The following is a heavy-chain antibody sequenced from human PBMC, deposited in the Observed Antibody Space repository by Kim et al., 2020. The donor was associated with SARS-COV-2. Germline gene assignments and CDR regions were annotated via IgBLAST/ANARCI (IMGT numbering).Heavy chain of an antibody. V-gene: IGHV1-18*01. J-gene: IGHJ4*02. Sequence: ASVKVSCKASGYTFTSYGINWVRQAPGQGLEWMGWISAYNGNTNYAQKLQGRVTMTTDTSTSTAYMELRRLRSDDTAVYYCARGSHSGYDFDYWGQGTLFTVSS. CDR1: GYTFTSYG. CDR3: ARGSHSGYDFDY. CDR2: ISAYNGNT. D-gene: IGHD5-12*01.